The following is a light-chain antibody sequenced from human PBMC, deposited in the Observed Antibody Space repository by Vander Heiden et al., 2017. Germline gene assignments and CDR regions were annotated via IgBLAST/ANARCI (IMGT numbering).Light chain of an antibody. J-gene: IGKJ1*01. CDR1: QSVRSNF. CDR3: QQYGNKPRT. V-gene: IGKV3-20*01. CDR2: GGS. Sequence: EIVLTQSPGTLSSSPGERATLSCRASQSVRSNFLAWYQQRPGQAPRLLIYGGSSRATGIPDRFSGSGSGTDFTLTISRLEPEDFAAYYCQQYGNKPRTFGQGTTVEI.